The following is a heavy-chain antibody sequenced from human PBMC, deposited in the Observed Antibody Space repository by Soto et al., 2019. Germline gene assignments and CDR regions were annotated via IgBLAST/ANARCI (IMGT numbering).Heavy chain of an antibody. CDR1: GGSVSSGSYY. D-gene: IGHD3-10*01. CDR3: ARDRSGFGSKDYYYGMDV. V-gene: IGHV4-61*01. J-gene: IGHJ6*02. Sequence: PSETLSLTCTVSGGSVSSGSYYWSWIRQPPGKGLEWIGYIYYSGSTNYNPSLKSRVTISVDTSKNQFSLKLSSVTAADTAVYYCARDRSGFGSKDYYYGMDVWGQGTTVTVSS. CDR2: IYYSGST.